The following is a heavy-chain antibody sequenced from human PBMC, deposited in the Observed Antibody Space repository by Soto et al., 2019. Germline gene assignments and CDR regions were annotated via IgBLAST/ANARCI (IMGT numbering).Heavy chain of an antibody. CDR2: IYYSGST. J-gene: IGHJ6*03. V-gene: IGHV4-31*03. Sequence: SETLSLTCTVSGGSISSGGYYWSWIRQHPGKGLEWIGYIYYSGSTYYNPSLKSRVTISVDTSKNQFSLKLSCVTAADTAVYYCARGHKTVTTYYYYYYMDVWGKGTTVTVSS. CDR1: GGSISSGGYY. CDR3: ARGHKTVTTYYYYYYMDV. D-gene: IGHD4-4*01.